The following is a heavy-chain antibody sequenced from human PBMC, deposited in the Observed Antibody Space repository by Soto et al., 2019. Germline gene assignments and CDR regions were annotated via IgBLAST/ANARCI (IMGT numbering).Heavy chain of an antibody. V-gene: IGHV4-34*01. CDR3: AQRTLTNWFDP. CDR2: INHSGDT. CDR1: GGSFSAFY. D-gene: IGHD4-4*01. Sequence: LETLSLTCAVYGGSFSAFYWNWIRQSPGKGLEWIGEINHSGDTNYNPSLKSRVTISVDTSKNQFSLQLNSVTATDTAVYYCAQRTLTNWFDPWGQGTPVTVS. J-gene: IGHJ5*02.